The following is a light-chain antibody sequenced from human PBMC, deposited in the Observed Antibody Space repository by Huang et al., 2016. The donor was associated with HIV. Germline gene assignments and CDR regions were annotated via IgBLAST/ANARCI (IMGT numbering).Light chain of an antibody. CDR1: RHIYSY. V-gene: IGKV1-33*01. Sequence: DIQMTQSPSSLSASIGDRVTITCRASRHIYSYLNWYQHRPGKAPKRLIYDAANLEVGVPSRFSGSGSWRNFTRIISSLQPEDFATYYCQQYDSLPRTFGPGTKV. J-gene: IGKJ3*01. CDR3: QQYDSLPRT. CDR2: DAA.